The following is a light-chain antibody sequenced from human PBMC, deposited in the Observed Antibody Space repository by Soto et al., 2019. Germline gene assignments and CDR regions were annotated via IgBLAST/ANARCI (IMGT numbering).Light chain of an antibody. Sequence: QSVLTQPPSVSGAPGQRVTISCTGSSSNIGAGYNVHWYQQLPGTAPKLLIYGNSNRPSGVPDRFSGSKSGTSASLAITGLQAEDGADYYCQSYDSSLSGVVFGGGTRSPS. J-gene: IGLJ2*01. V-gene: IGLV1-40*01. CDR2: GNS. CDR1: SSNIGAGYN. CDR3: QSYDSSLSGVV.